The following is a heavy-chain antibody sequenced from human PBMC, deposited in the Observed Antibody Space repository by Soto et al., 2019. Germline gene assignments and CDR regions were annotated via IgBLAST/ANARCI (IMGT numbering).Heavy chain of an antibody. Sequence: VQLVQSGADVKKPGASVKVSWKASGYTFTSNGISWVRQAPGQGLEGMGWNNAYNGNTNYAQKLTGRVTITTDTSTTTAYMELRSLRSDDTAVYDYATAWFGFDYWGQGTLVTVSS. CDR2: NNAYNGNT. V-gene: IGHV1-18*01. J-gene: IGHJ4*02. D-gene: IGHD3-16*01. CDR3: ATAWFGFDY. CDR1: GYTFTSNG.